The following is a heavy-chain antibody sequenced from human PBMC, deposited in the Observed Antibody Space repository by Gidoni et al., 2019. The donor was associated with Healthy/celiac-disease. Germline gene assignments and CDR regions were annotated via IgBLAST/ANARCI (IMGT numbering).Heavy chain of an antibody. J-gene: IGHJ6*02. CDR3: ARRGYCSSTSCPSYYYGMDV. CDR2: IDPSDSYT. CDR1: GNGFTSHW. V-gene: IGHV5-10-1*03. D-gene: IGHD2-2*03. Sequence: EVQLVQSGAEVKKPGESLRISCRGSGNGFTSHWISWVRQMPGKGLEWMGRIDPSDSYTNYSPSFQGHVTISADKSISTAYLQWSSLKASDTAMYYCARRGYCSSTSCPSYYYGMDVWGQGTTVTVSS.